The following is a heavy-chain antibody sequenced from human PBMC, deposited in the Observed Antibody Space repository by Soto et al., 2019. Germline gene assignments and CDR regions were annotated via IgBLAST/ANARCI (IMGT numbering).Heavy chain of an antibody. V-gene: IGHV1-69*02. Sequence: QVQLVQSGAEVKKPGSSVKVSCKASGGTFSSYTISWVRQAPGQGLEWMGRIIPILDIANYAQKFQGRVTITADKSTSTAYMELSSLRSEDTAVYYCARGGHGSGSYHEYYYDGMDVWGQGTTVTVSS. D-gene: IGHD3-10*01. CDR1: GGTFSSYT. CDR2: IIPILDIA. J-gene: IGHJ6*02. CDR3: ARGGHGSGSYHEYYYDGMDV.